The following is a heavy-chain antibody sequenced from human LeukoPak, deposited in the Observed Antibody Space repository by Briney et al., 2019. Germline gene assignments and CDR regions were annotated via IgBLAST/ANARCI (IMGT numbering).Heavy chain of an antibody. J-gene: IGHJ4*02. CDR1: GFTFSSYA. V-gene: IGHV3-64*01. Sequence: GGSLRLSCAASGFTFSSYAMHWVRQAPGKGLEYVSAISSNGGSTYYANSVKGRFTISRDNPKNTLYLQMGSLRAEDMAVYYCARVSSGWSNDYWGQGTLVTVSS. CDR3: ARVSSGWSNDY. D-gene: IGHD6-19*01. CDR2: ISSNGGST.